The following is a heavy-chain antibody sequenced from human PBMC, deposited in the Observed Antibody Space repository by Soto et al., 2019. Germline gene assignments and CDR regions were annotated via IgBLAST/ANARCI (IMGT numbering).Heavy chain of an antibody. CDR2: ISGDAGRT. V-gene: IGHV3-23*01. J-gene: IGHJ4*02. CDR3: VKDKVVVITGGDFDS. D-gene: IGHD3-22*01. CDR1: GFTYIKYA. Sequence: EVQLLESGGALVQPGGSLRLSCEASGFTYIKYAMSWVRQAPGKGLEWVSGISGDAGRTLYADSVKGRFTISRDNSKNTLYLQMNSLRVEDTAVYYCVKDKVVVITGGDFDSWGQGTLVTVSS.